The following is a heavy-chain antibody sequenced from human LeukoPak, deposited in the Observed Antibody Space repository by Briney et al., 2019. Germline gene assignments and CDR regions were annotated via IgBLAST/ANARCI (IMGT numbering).Heavy chain of an antibody. CDR3: ARSLPHDY. Sequence: GGSLRLSCAASGFTFSSYSMNWVRQAPGKGLEWVSYISSSSSTIYYADSVKGRFTISRDNAKNSLYLQMNSLRAEDTAVYYCARSLPHDYWGQGTLVTVSS. CDR2: ISSSSSTI. V-gene: IGHV3-48*04. CDR1: GFTFSSYS. J-gene: IGHJ4*02.